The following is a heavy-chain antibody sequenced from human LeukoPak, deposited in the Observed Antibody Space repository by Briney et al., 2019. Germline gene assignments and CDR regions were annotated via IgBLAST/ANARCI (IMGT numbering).Heavy chain of an antibody. V-gene: IGHV3-30-3*01. Sequence: GGSLRLSCAASGFTFSSYAMHWVRQAPGKGLEWVAVISYDGSNKYYADSVKGRFTISRDNSKNTLYLQMNSLRAEDTAVYYCAYDKAAAGVYWGQGTLVTVSS. CDR2: ISYDGSNK. D-gene: IGHD6-13*01. J-gene: IGHJ4*02. CDR3: AYDKAAAGVY. CDR1: GFTFSSYA.